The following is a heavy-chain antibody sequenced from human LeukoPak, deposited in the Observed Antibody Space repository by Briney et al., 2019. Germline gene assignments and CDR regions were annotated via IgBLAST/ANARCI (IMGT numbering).Heavy chain of an antibody. V-gene: IGHV3-23*01. CDR3: ARDQYYYDSSGYFPYYYYYYMDV. Sequence: GGSLRLSCAASGFTFSSYAMSWVRQAPGKGLEWVSSISGSGASTYYADSVKGRFTISRDNSKNTVYLQMNSLRAEDTAVYYCARDQYYYDSSGYFPYYYYYYMDVWGKGTTVTVSS. D-gene: IGHD3-22*01. CDR2: ISGSGAST. CDR1: GFTFSSYA. J-gene: IGHJ6*03.